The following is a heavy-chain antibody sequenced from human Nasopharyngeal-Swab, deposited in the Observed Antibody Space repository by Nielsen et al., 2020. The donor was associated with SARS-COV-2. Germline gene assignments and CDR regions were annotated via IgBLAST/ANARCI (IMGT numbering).Heavy chain of an antibody. D-gene: IGHD2-2*01. Sequence: GESLKISCAASGFTFSSYGMHWVRQAPGKGLEWVAVIWYDGSNKYYADSVKGRFNISRDNSKNTLYLQMNSLRAEDTAVYYCARDRCSSTSCYYYYYMDVWGKGTTVTVSS. J-gene: IGHJ6*03. CDR2: IWYDGSNK. V-gene: IGHV3-33*01. CDR3: ARDRCSSTSCYYYYYMDV. CDR1: GFTFSSYG.